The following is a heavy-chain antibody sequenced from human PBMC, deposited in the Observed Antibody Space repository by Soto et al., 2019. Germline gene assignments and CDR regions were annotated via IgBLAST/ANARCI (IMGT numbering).Heavy chain of an antibody. CDR1: GFTFSDAW. CDR2: IKKKTDGGTT. J-gene: IGHJ4*02. D-gene: IGHD6-19*01. CDR3: RTQWLE. V-gene: IGHV3-15*01. Sequence: EVQLVESGGGLVKPGGSLRLSWAASGFTFSDAWMSWVRHAPGKGMEWVGLIKKKTDGGTTDYAAPVKGRFTISGDDSTSTLYLQPSSLQSASTGVYYCRTQWLEWGQGTLVTVSS.